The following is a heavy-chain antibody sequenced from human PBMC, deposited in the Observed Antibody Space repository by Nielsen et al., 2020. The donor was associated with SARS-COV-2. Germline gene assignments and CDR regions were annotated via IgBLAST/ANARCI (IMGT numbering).Heavy chain of an antibody. D-gene: IGHD6-19*01. V-gene: IGHV3-7*01. J-gene: IGHJ3*02. Sequence: GESLKISCAASGFPFSSYEMNWVRQAPGKGLEWVANIKQDGGEKYYVDSVKGRFTISRDNAKNSLYLQMNSLRAEDTAVYYCARESVTGTDAFDIWGQGTVVTVSS. CDR3: ARESVTGTDAFDI. CDR1: GFPFSSYE. CDR2: IKQDGGEK.